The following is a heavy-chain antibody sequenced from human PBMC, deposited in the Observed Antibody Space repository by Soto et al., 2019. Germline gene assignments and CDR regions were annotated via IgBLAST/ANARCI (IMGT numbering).Heavy chain of an antibody. Sequence: QVHLVQSGTEVKKPGASVKISCKASGYTFTTYAIHWVRLAPGQGPQWLGWINTVKGNTRYSQNFQGRVTITRDTSADTSFFELTSLTSEDWAVYFCARDPRFVSDFDASTDWAGFDSWGPGTLVIVSS. CDR1: GYTFTTYA. V-gene: IGHV1-3*04. J-gene: IGHJ4*02. CDR2: INTVKGNT. CDR3: ARDPRFVSDFDASTDWAGFDS. D-gene: IGHD6-19*01.